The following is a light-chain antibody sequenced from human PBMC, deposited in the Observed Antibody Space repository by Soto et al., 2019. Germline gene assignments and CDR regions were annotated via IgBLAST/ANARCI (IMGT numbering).Light chain of an antibody. Sequence: EIVLTQSPPTLSLSPGESATLSCRASQSVSSYFSWYQQKPGQAPRLVIYDASNRATGIPPRFSGSGSRTDFTLTISSLEPEDFAVYYCQQRINWPPMFTFGQGTKLEIK. CDR1: QSVSSY. CDR3: QQRINWPPMFT. V-gene: IGKV3-11*01. CDR2: DAS. J-gene: IGKJ2*01.